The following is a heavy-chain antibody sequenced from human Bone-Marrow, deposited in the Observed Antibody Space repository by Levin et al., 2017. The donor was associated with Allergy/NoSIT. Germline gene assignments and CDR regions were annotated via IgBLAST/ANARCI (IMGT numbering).Heavy chain of an antibody. V-gene: IGHV1-18*01. D-gene: IGHD1-26*01. CDR2: ISAYNGNT. J-gene: IGHJ6*03. Sequence: GESLKISCKASGYTFTSYGISWVRQAPGQGLEWMGWISAYNGNTNYAQKLQGRVTMTTDTSTSTAYMDLRSLRSDDTAVYYCARVVGQRYYYYYMDVWGKGTTVTVSS. CDR3: ARVVGQRYYYYYMDV. CDR1: GYTFTSYG.